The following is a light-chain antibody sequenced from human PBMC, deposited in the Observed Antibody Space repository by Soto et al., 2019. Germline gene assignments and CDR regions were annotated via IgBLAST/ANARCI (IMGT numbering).Light chain of an antibody. Sequence: EIVLTQSPGTLSLSPGERATLSCRASQSVSSSYLAWYQQKPGQAPRLIIYGASSRATGIPDRFSGSGSGTDFTLTISRLEPEDFAVYYCQQYGSSRGYTFGQGTKLEIK. CDR2: GAS. J-gene: IGKJ2*01. CDR1: QSVSSSY. CDR3: QQYGSSRGYT. V-gene: IGKV3-20*01.